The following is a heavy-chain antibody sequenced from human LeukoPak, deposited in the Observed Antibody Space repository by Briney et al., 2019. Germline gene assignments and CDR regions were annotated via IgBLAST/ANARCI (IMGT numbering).Heavy chain of an antibody. CDR2: INPNSGGT. Sequence: ASVKVSCKASGYTFTNYYIHWVRQAPGQGLEWMGWINPNSGGTNYAQKFQGRVTMTRDTSISTAYMELSSLRSEDTAVYYCARGMMVRGVITACYMDVWGKGTTVTVSS. CDR1: GYTFTNYY. J-gene: IGHJ6*03. V-gene: IGHV1-2*02. CDR3: ARGMMVRGVITACYMDV. D-gene: IGHD3-10*01.